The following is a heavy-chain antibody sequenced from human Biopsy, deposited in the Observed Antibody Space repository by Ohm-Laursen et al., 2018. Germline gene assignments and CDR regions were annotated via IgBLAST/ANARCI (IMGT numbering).Heavy chain of an antibody. D-gene: IGHD3-22*01. CDR2: IFNSANT. V-gene: IGHV4-31*01. Sequence: TLSLTCTVSGGSISSGGSYWSWIRQRPGKGLEWIGYIFNSANTYYNPSLKNIITISGDTSKNQFSLKLNSVTAADKAVYYCARGDYFDSNGYSWLEKWGKGNLVNV. CDR3: ARGDYFDSNGYSWLEK. J-gene: IGHJ4*02. CDR1: GGSISSGGSY.